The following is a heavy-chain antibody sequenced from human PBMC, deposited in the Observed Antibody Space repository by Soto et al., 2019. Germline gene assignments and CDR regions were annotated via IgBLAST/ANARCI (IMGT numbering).Heavy chain of an antibody. Sequence: PSETLSLTCAVYGGSFSGYYWSWIRQPPGKGLEWIGYIYHSGSTYYNPSLKSRVTISVDRSKNQFSLKLSSVTAADTAVYYCAREKGPMARYFDYWGQGTLVTVSS. D-gene: IGHD3-10*01. CDR3: AREKGPMARYFDY. J-gene: IGHJ4*02. CDR2: IYHSGST. V-gene: IGHV4-34*01. CDR1: GGSFSGYY.